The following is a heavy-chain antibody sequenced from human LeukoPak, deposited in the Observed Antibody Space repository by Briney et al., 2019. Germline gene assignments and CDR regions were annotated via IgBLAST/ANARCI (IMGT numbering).Heavy chain of an antibody. J-gene: IGHJ6*03. V-gene: IGHV1-69*01. CDR1: GGTFSSYA. D-gene: IGHD4-23*01. CDR3: ARGKAVVTPPPLIYYMDV. CDR2: IIPIFGTA. Sequence: GASVKVSCKASGGTFSSYAISWVRQAPGQGLEWMGGIIPIFGTANYAQKFQGRVTITADESTSTAYMELSSLRSEDTAVYYCARGKAVVTPPPLIYYMDVWGKGTTVTVSS.